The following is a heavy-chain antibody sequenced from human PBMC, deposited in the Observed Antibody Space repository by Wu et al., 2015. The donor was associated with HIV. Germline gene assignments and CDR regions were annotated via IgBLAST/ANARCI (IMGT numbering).Heavy chain of an antibody. J-gene: IGHJ5*02. V-gene: IGHV1-69*11. CDR2: ITPVLGST. CDR3: AREVGAMLANWFDP. Sequence: QAQLVQFGAEVKKPGSSVKVSCKASRDTFKRFAITRVRQAPGQGLECMGKITPVLGSTVYTQKFQDRVTITADESTSTSYMELSSLTSEDTAVYYCAREVGAMLANWFDPWGQGTQVIVSS. CDR1: RDTFKRFA. D-gene: IGHD3-10*01.